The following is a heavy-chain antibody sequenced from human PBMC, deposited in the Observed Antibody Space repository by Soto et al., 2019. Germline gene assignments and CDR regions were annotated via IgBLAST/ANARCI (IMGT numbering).Heavy chain of an antibody. Sequence: SETLSLTCNVSGGSISSIRSYWAWFRQPPGKDLEWIANIFYAGTTYYNPSLKSRVTVSVDTSKNQFSLKLSSVTAADTAVYYCARQAAAPGIDLWFEPWGQGTLVTVPS. V-gene: IGHV4-39*01. CDR2: IFYAGTT. CDR3: ARQAAAPGIDLWFEP. D-gene: IGHD6-13*01. J-gene: IGHJ5*01. CDR1: GGSISSIRSY.